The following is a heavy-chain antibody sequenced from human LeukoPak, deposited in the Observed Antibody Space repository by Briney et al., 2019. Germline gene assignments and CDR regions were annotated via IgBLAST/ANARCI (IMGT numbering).Heavy chain of an antibody. CDR3: ARVSPDRDYMDV. CDR2: ISAYNGNT. Sequence: GASVKVSCKASGYTFTHYGITWVRQAPGQGLEWMGWISAYNGNTNYAQKFQDRVTMTKDTSTSSAYMELRSLRSDDTAVYYCARVSPDRDYMDVWGKGTTVTVSS. D-gene: IGHD1-14*01. J-gene: IGHJ6*03. CDR1: GYTFTHYG. V-gene: IGHV1-18*01.